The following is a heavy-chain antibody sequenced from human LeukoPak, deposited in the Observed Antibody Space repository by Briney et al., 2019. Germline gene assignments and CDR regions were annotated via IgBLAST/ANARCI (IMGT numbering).Heavy chain of an antibody. J-gene: IGHJ4*02. CDR3: TRGNIMVRGPSWDYYFDY. CDR1: GFTFSSYA. V-gene: IGHV3-49*04. Sequence: GGSLRLSCAASGFTFSSYAMSWVRQAPGKGLEWVGFIRSKAYGGTTEYAASVKGRFTISRDDSKSIAYLQMNSLKTEDTAVYYCTRGNIMVRGPSWDYYFDYWGQGTLVTVSS. CDR2: IRSKAYGGTT. D-gene: IGHD3-10*01.